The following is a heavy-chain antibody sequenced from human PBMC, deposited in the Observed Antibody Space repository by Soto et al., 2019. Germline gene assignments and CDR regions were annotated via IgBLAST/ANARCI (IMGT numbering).Heavy chain of an antibody. CDR2: IIPIFGTA. Sequence: QVQLVQSGAEVKKPGSSVKVSCKASGGTFSSYAISWVRQAPGQGLEWMGGIIPIFGTANYAQKFQGRVTITADESTSTAYMELSSLRSEDTAVYYCARAGDSFSGAAAGHLYNWFDPWGQGTLVTVSS. CDR1: GGTFSSYA. D-gene: IGHD6-13*01. CDR3: ARAGDSFSGAAAGHLYNWFDP. V-gene: IGHV1-69*01. J-gene: IGHJ5*02.